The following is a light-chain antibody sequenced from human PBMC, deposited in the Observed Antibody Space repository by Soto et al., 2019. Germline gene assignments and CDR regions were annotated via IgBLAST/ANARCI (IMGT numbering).Light chain of an antibody. CDR1: SSNIGTNS. J-gene: IGLJ1*01. CDR3: AAWDGRLDARVV. V-gene: IGLV1-47*02. Sequence: QSVLTQPPAASGTPGQRVTISCGGSSSNIGTNSVHWYKQLPGTAPKLLIYLNDHRPSGVPDRFSGSKSGTSASLAISGLRSEDEADYFCAAWDGRLDARVVFGAGTKVTVL. CDR2: LND.